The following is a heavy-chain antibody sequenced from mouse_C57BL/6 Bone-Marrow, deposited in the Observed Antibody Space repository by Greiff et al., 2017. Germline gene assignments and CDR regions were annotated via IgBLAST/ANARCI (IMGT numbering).Heavy chain of an antibody. J-gene: IGHJ4*01. Sequence: VQLQQSGAELVRPGASVKLSCTASGFNIKDDYMHWVKQRPEQGLEWIGWIDPENGDTEYASKFQGTATITADTSSNTAYLQLSSLTSEDTAVYYCTTGGSNFSMDYWGQGTSVTVSS. D-gene: IGHD2-5*01. CDR3: TTGGSNFSMDY. V-gene: IGHV14-4*01. CDR1: GFNIKDDY. CDR2: IDPENGDT.